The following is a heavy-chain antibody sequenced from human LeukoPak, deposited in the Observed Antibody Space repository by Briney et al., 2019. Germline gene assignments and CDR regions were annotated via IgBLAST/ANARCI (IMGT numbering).Heavy chain of an antibody. V-gene: IGHV5-51*01. D-gene: IGHD1-1*01. CDR2: IYPGDSDT. CDR1: GYSLTTYW. Sequence: GESLKISCKGSGYSLTTYWIGWVRQMPGKGLEWMGIIYPGDSDTRHSPSLQGQVTISADKSISTAYLQWSSLKASDTAIYYCARQVTTAAPIDYWGQGTLVTVSS. CDR3: ARQVTTAAPIDY. J-gene: IGHJ4*02.